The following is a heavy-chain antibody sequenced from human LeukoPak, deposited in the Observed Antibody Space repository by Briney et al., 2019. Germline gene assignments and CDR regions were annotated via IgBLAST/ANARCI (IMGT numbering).Heavy chain of an antibody. D-gene: IGHD1/OR15-1a*01. Sequence: PSETLSLTCTVSGGSISSGGYYWSWIRQHPGKGLEWIGYIYTSGSTNYNPSLKSRVTISVDTSKNQFSLKLSSVTAADTAVYYCARHAMEHLLINWFDPWGQGTLVTVSS. CDR2: IYTSGST. V-gene: IGHV4-61*08. CDR3: ARHAMEHLLINWFDP. J-gene: IGHJ5*02. CDR1: GGSISSGGYY.